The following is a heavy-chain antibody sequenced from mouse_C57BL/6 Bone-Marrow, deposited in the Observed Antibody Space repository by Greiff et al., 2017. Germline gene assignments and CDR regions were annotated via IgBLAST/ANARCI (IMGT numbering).Heavy chain of an antibody. CDR1: GFTFSSYA. D-gene: IGHD1-1*01. J-gene: IGHJ1*03. V-gene: IGHV5-4*03. CDR2: ISDGGSHT. Sequence: EVKLMESGGGLVKPGGSLKLSCAASGFTFSSYAMSWVRQTPEKRLEWVATISDGGSHTYYPDNVKGRFTISRDNAKNTLYLQMSHLKSEDTAMYYCANYGSSRYWYFDVWGTGTTVTVSS. CDR3: ANYGSSRYWYFDV.